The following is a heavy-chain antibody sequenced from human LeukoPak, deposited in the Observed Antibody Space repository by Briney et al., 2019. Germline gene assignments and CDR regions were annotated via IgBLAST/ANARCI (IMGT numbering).Heavy chain of an antibody. D-gene: IGHD3-22*01. CDR3: ARGTYYYDSSGYYQDY. Sequence: PGGSLRLSCAASGFSLSNYEMNWVRQAPGKGLEWVAVIWYDGSNKYYADSVKGRFTISRDNSKNTLYLQMNSLRAEDTAVYYCARGTYYYDSSGYYQDYWGQGTLVTVSS. V-gene: IGHV3-33*08. CDR1: GFSLSNYE. CDR2: IWYDGSNK. J-gene: IGHJ4*02.